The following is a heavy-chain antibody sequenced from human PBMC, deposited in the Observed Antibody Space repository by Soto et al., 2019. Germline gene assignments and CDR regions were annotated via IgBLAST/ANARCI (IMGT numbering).Heavy chain of an antibody. CDR3: ARGGPGRFTYGPQGSFDY. CDR1: GFTFSSYS. CDR2: ISSSSSYI. J-gene: IGHJ4*02. D-gene: IGHD3-16*01. Sequence: NAGGSLRLSCAASGFTFSSYSMNWVRQAPGKGLEWVSSISSSSSYIYYADSVKGRFTISRDNAKNSLYLQMNSLRAEDTAVYYCARGGPGRFTYGPQGSFDYWGQGTLVTVSS. V-gene: IGHV3-21*01.